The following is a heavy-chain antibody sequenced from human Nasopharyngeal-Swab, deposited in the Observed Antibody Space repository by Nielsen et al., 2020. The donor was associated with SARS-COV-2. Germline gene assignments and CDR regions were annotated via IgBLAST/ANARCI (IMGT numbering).Heavy chain of an antibody. Sequence: GESLKISCAASGFTFGDYYMSWIRQAPGKGPEWISYISRSGRTIYHADSVKGRFSISRDNAKNSLYLQMNSLRAEDTAVYYCARDPVASILGDWFDPWGQGTLVTVSS. D-gene: IGHD5-12*01. J-gene: IGHJ5*02. CDR2: ISRSGRTI. CDR1: GFTFGDYY. V-gene: IGHV3-11*04. CDR3: ARDPVASILGDWFDP.